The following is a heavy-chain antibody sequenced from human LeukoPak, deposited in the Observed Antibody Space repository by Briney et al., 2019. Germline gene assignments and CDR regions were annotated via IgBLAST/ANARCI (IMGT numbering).Heavy chain of an antibody. Sequence: SETLSLTCTVSGGSISSGGYYWSWIRQPPGKGLEWIGYIYHSGSTYYNPSLKSRVTISVDTSKNQFSLKLSSVTAADTAVYYCASLGMIAAAGTLDYWGQGTLVTVSS. J-gene: IGHJ4*02. CDR1: GGSISSGGYY. V-gene: IGHV4-30-2*01. CDR3: ASLGMIAAAGTLDY. CDR2: IYHSGST. D-gene: IGHD6-13*01.